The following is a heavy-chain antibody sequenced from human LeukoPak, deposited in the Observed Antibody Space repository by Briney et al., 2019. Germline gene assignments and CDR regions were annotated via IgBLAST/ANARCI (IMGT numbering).Heavy chain of an antibody. Sequence: GGSLRLSCAASGFIFSSYWMSWVRQAPGKGLEWVANIKQDGSEKYYVDSAKGRLTISRDNAKNSLYLQMNSLRAEDTAVYYCAELGITMIGGVWGKGTTVTISS. D-gene: IGHD3-10*02. J-gene: IGHJ6*04. CDR1: GFIFSSYW. CDR2: IKQDGSEK. V-gene: IGHV3-7*01. CDR3: AELGITMIGGV.